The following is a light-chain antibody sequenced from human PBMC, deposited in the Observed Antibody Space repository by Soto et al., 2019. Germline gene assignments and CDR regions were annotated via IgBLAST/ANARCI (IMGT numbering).Light chain of an antibody. Sequence: EIVMPHSPATLSVSPGERATLSCRASQTVNSNLAWYQQKPGQAPRLLIYGASTSATGISARFSGSGSGTEFTLTISTLQSEDFAVYYCQQYNNWHLTFGGGTKVEIK. J-gene: IGKJ4*01. CDR3: QQYNNWHLT. V-gene: IGKV3-15*01. CDR2: GAS. CDR1: QTVNSN.